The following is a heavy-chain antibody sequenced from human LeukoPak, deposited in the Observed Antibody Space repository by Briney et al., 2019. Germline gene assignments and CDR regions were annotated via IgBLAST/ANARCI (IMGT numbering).Heavy chain of an antibody. CDR3: ARDKVYYYDSSGYSYYWYFDL. D-gene: IGHD3-22*01. CDR1: GFTVSSND. J-gene: IGHJ2*01. CDR2: IYSGGST. Sequence: PGGSLRLSCEASGFTVSSNDMSWVRQAPGKGLEWVSVIYSGGSTYYADSVKGRFTISRDNSKNTLYLQMNSLRAEDTAVYYCARDKVYYYDSSGYSYYWYFDLWGRGTLVTVSS. V-gene: IGHV3-66*01.